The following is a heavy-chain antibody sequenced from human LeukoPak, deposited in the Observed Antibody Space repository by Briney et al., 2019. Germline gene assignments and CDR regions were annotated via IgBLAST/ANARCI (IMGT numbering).Heavy chain of an antibody. D-gene: IGHD1-26*01. CDR2: ISGSGGST. CDR3: AKVKAKYSGSYWRGHFDY. J-gene: IGHJ4*02. Sequence: GGSLRLSCAASGFXFSSYAMSWVRQAPGKGLKWVSAISGSGGSTYYADSVKGRLTISRDNSKNTLYLQMNSLRAEDTAVYYCAKVKAKYSGSYWRGHFDYWGQGTLVTVSS. V-gene: IGHV3-23*01. CDR1: GFXFSSYA.